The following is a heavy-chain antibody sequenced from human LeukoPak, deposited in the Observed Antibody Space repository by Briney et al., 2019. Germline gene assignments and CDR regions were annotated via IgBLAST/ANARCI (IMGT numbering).Heavy chain of an antibody. Sequence: ASVKVSCKVSGYTLTELSMHWVRQAPGQGLEWMGIINPSGGSTSYAQKFQGRVTMTRDTSTSTVYMELSSLRSEDTAVYYCARDLVYYDFWSGYYGVLNDAFDIWGQGTMVTVSS. CDR3: ARDLVYYDFWSGYYGVLNDAFDI. CDR2: INPSGGST. V-gene: IGHV1-46*01. J-gene: IGHJ3*02. D-gene: IGHD3-3*01. CDR1: GYTLTELS.